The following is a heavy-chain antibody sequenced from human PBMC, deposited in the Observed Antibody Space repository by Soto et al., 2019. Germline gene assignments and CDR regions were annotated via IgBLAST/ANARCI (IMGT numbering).Heavy chain of an antibody. V-gene: IGHV1-18*01. D-gene: IGHD6-13*01. CDR1: GYTFTSYG. CDR3: ARLENIWDHSSPIYYGMDV. J-gene: IGHJ6*02. Sequence: ASVKVSCKASGYTFTSYGISWVRQAPGQGLEWMGWISAYNGNTNYAQKLQGRVTMTTDTSTSTAYMELRSLRSDDTAVYYCARLENIWDHSSPIYYGMDVWGQGTTLTVSS. CDR2: ISAYNGNT.